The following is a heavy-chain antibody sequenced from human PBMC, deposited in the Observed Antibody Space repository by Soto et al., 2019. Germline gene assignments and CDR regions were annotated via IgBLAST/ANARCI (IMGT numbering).Heavy chain of an antibody. Sequence: EVQLVESGGGLVQPGRSLRLSCAASGFTFDDYAMHWVRQAPGKGLEWVSGISWNSGSIGYADYVKGRFTISRDNAKNSLYLQMNSLRAEDTALYYCAKDTESGLAAAFDYWGQGTLVTVSS. V-gene: IGHV3-9*01. J-gene: IGHJ4*02. CDR2: ISWNSGSI. CDR1: GFTFDDYA. CDR3: AKDTESGLAAAFDY. D-gene: IGHD6-19*01.